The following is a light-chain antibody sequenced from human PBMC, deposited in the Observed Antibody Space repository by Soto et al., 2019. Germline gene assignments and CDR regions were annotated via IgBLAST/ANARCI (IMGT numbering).Light chain of an antibody. CDR3: SSFTSSNNWV. CDR1: SSDVGGYNH. V-gene: IGLV2-14*01. CDR2: EVS. Sequence: QSALTQPASVSGSPGQSITISCTGTSSDVGGYNHVSWYQQHPGNAPKLMIYEVSNRPSGVSNRFSGSKSGNTASLTISGLQAEDEAEYYCSSFTSSNNWVFGGGTKLTVL. J-gene: IGLJ3*02.